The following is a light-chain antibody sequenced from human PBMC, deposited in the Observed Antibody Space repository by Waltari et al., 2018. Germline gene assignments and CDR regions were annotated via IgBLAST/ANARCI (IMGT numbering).Light chain of an antibody. CDR1: QSVSSY. J-gene: IGKJ2*01. Sequence: EIVLTQSPATLSWSPGERATLSCRASQSVSSYLAWYQQKPGQAPRLLIYDASNRATGIPARFSGSGSGTDFTLTISSLEPEDFAVYYCQQRSSSYTFGQGTKLEIK. CDR2: DAS. V-gene: IGKV3-11*01. CDR3: QQRSSSYT.